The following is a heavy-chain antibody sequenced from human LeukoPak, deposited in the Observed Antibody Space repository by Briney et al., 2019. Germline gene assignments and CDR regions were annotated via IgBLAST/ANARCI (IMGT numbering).Heavy chain of an antibody. CDR1: GGSISSGDYY. Sequence: SQTLSLTCTVSGGSISSGDYYWSWIRQPPGKGLEWIGHIYYSGSTYYNPSLKSRVTISVDTSKNQFSLKLSSVTAADTAVYYCARGPLSSTSLNWFDPWGQGTLVTVSS. CDR3: ARGPLSSTSLNWFDP. J-gene: IGHJ5*02. D-gene: IGHD2-2*01. V-gene: IGHV4-30-4*08. CDR2: IYYSGST.